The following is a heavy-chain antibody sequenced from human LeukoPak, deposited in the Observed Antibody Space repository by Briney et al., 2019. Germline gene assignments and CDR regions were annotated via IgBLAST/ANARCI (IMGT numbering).Heavy chain of an antibody. CDR2: INHSGST. CDR1: GGSFSGYY. CDR3: ATGGGSEDY. D-gene: IGHD4-23*01. Sequence: SETLSLTCAVYGGSFSGYYWSWIRQPPGKGLEWIGEINHSGSTNYNPSLKSRVTISVDTSKNQFSLKLSSVTAADTAVYYCATGGGSEDYWGQGTLVTLSS. J-gene: IGHJ4*02. V-gene: IGHV4-34*01.